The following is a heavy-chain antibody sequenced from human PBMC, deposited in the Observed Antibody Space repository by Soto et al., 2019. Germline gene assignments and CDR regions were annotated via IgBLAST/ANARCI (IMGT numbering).Heavy chain of an antibody. V-gene: IGHV1-69*13. J-gene: IGHJ4*02. D-gene: IGHD2-15*01. CDR3: ARDLLRETWQTNYLDF. CDR1: GGTFSSYA. Sequence: SVKVSCKASGGTFSSYAVSWVRQAPGQGLEWMGVIIPLLNTPKYVQKFQGRVTITADASATTAYMELSSLRSDDTGVYYCARDLLRETWQTNYLDFWGQGTPVTVSS. CDR2: IIPLLNTP.